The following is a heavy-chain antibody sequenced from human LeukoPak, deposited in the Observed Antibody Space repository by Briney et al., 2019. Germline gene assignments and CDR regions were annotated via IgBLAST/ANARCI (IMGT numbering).Heavy chain of an antibody. CDR2: IYYTGNT. CDR3: ARQTGSGLFTLP. CDR1: GGSISSRSYY. V-gene: IGHV4-39*01. Sequence: SETLSLTCSVSGGSISSRSYYWGWIRQLPGKGLEWIGSIYYTGNTYYNASLKSRVTISIDTSKNQISLRLTSVTATDTAMYYCARQTGSGLFTLPGGQGTLVTVSS. D-gene: IGHD3/OR15-3a*01. J-gene: IGHJ4*02.